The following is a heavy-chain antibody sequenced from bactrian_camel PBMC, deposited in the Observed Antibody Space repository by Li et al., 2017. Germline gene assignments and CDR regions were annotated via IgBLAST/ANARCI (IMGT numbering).Heavy chain of an antibody. CDR2: INSGSDYI. D-gene: IGHD1*01. V-gene: IGHV3S40*01. CDR1: GFTFSNYY. Sequence: VQLVESGGELVQPGGSLRLSCAVSGFTFSNYYMSWVRQAPGKGLEWVSNINSGSDYIDYVDSVEGRFTSSRDNAKNMVYLQMNSLKSEDTALYYCSTYPPRAVDCSQSWCAKGQGTQVTVS. J-gene: IGHJ4*01.